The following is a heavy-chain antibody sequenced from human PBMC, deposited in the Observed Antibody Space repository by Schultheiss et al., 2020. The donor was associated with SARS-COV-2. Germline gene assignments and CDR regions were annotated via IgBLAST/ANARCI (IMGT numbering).Heavy chain of an antibody. CDR2: ISGSGGST. V-gene: IGHV3-23*01. Sequence: GGSLRLSCAASGFTFSSYSMNWVRQAPGKGLEWVSAISGSGGSTYYADSVKDRFTISRDNSKNTLYLQMNSLRPEDTAVYYCARDKSSSSFDYWGQGTLVTVSS. D-gene: IGHD6-13*01. CDR3: ARDKSSSSFDY. CDR1: GFTFSSYS. J-gene: IGHJ4*02.